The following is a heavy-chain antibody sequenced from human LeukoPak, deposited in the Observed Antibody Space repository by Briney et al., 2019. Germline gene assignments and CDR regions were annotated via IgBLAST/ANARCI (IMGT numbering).Heavy chain of an antibody. Sequence: ASVKVSCKASGYTFTSYHMHWVRQAPGQGLEWMGIINPSGGSTSYAQKFQGRVTMTRDTSTSTVYMELSSLRSEDTAVYYCARDGALGIAVAGTGGAFDIWGQGTMVTVSS. D-gene: IGHD6-19*01. CDR3: ARDGALGIAVAGTGGAFDI. V-gene: IGHV1-46*01. CDR2: INPSGGST. CDR1: GYTFTSYH. J-gene: IGHJ3*02.